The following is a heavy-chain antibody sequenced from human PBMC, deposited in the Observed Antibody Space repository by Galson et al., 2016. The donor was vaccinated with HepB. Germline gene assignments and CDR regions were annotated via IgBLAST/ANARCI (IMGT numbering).Heavy chain of an antibody. J-gene: IGHJ4*02. Sequence: PALVKPTQTLTLTCTFSGFSLTTSGMCVNWIRQPPGKALEWLALIDWDDDKFYSTSLQTRLTISRDTSKNQVVLTMTDMDPVDTATYYCARMESVGATWAFDYWGQGTLVTVSS. CDR1: GFSLTTSGMC. CDR3: ARMESVGATWAFDY. V-gene: IGHV2-70*01. D-gene: IGHD1-26*01. CDR2: IDWDDDK.